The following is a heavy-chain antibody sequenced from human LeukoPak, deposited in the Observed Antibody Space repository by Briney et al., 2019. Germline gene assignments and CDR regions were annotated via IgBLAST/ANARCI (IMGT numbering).Heavy chain of an antibody. D-gene: IGHD6-6*01. CDR2: IYHSGST. CDR3: AVTLEQLPGYYYYYMDV. CDR1: GGSISSGGYY. V-gene: IGHV4-30-2*01. Sequence: PSQTLSLTCTVSGGSISSGGYYWSWIRQPPGKGLEWIGYIYHSGSTYYNPSLKSRVTISVDRSKNQFSLKLSSVTAADTAVYYCAVTLEQLPGYYYYYMDVWGKGTTVTVSS. J-gene: IGHJ6*03.